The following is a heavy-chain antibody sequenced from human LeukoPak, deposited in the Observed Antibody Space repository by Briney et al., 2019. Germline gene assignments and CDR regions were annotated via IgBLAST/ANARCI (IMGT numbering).Heavy chain of an antibody. CDR2: ISGSGGST. CDR1: GFTFSSYA. V-gene: IGHV3-23*01. Sequence: GGSLRLSCAASGFTFSSYAMSWVRQAPGKGLEWVSAISGSGGSTYYADSVKGRFTISRDNSKNTLYLQMNSLRAEDTAVYYCAKGSPGIAAAGSKGNDYWGQGTLVTVSS. D-gene: IGHD6-13*01. J-gene: IGHJ4*02. CDR3: AKGSPGIAAAGSKGNDY.